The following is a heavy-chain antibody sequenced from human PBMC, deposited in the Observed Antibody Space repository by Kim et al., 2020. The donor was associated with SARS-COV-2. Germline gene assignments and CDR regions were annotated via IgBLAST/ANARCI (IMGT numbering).Heavy chain of an antibody. D-gene: IGHD6-6*01. Sequence: RFTISRDNSKNTLYLQMNSLRAEDTAVYYCAKGANTRAARPGYYYYGMDVWGQGTTVTVSS. V-gene: IGHV3-23*01. CDR3: AKGANTRAARPGYYYYGMDV. J-gene: IGHJ6*02.